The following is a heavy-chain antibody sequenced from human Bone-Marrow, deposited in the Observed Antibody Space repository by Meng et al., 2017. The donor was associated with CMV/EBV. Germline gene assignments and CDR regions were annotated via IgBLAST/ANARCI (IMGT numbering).Heavy chain of an antibody. CDR2: VNQDGRDE. Sequence: GGSLRLSCVASGFTFTNYWMMWLRQAPGKGLEWVATVNQDGRDEFYLDSVKGRFTTSADKAKSSVFLQMNSLRAEDTAVYYCARYGGIAATREYYYYGMDVWGQGTTVTVSS. CDR1: GFTFTNYW. V-gene: IGHV3-7*01. J-gene: IGHJ6*02. CDR3: ARYGGIAATREYYYYGMDV. D-gene: IGHD2-15*01.